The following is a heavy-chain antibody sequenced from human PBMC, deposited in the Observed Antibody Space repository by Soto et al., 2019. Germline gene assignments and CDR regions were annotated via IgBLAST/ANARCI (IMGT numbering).Heavy chain of an antibody. J-gene: IGHJ1*01. D-gene: IGHD2-8*01. V-gene: IGHV1-69*04. CDR1: GDTFTTYT. CDR3: ARDLGWSRPEYFQE. Sequence: SVKVSCKASGDTFTTYTISWVRQAPGQGLEWTGRIIPMLNIVDYAQQFQGRVTITADKSTNTAYMELSSLRSEDTAVYYCARDLGWSRPEYFQEWGQGTLVTVSS. CDR2: IIPMLNIV.